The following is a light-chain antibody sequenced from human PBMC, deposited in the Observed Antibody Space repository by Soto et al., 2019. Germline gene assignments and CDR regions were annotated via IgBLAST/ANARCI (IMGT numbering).Light chain of an antibody. CDR3: KQYNDYQCT. V-gene: IGKV1-5*03. J-gene: IGKJ5*01. Sequence: DIEMMQSPSTLSASVGDRVTITCRASQTITTWLAWYQQKPGKAHKLLIYKANNVQTGVQSRFSGSGSGTEFSLTIRSLQPEDFAIYYCKQYNDYQCTFGQGTRLEIK. CDR2: KAN. CDR1: QTITTW.